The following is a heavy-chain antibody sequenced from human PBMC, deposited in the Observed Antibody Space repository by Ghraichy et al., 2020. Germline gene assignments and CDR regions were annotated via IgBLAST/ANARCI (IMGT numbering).Heavy chain of an antibody. D-gene: IGHD3-22*01. V-gene: IGHV3-30*18. Sequence: GGSLRLSCAASGFTFTSYGMHWVRQAPGKGLEWVAVISYDGSNKYYAESVKGRFTISRDNSKNTLYLQMNSLIAEDTAVYYCAKNNHDSSGAIDYWGQGTLVTVSS. CDR3: AKNNHDSSGAIDY. CDR1: GFTFTSYG. J-gene: IGHJ4*02. CDR2: ISYDGSNK.